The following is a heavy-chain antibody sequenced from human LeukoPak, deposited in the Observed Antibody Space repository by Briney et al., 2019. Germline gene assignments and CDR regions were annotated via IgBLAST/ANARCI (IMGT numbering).Heavy chain of an antibody. V-gene: IGHV4-34*01. CDR1: GGSFSGYY. D-gene: IGHD5-12*01. Sequence: SETLSLTCAVYGGSFSGYYWSWIRQPPGKGLEWIGEINHSGSTNYNPSLKSRVTISVDTSKNQFSLKLSSVTAADTAVYYCARAPIIREYSGYRGGFDYWGQGTLVTVSS. CDR2: INHSGST. CDR3: ARAPIIREYSGYRGGFDY. J-gene: IGHJ4*02.